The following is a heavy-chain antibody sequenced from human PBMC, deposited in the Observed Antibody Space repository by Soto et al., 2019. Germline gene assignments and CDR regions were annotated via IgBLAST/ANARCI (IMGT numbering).Heavy chain of an antibody. CDR1: GYSFTSYW. CDR3: ARHGYYDSSGYSRPFDY. CDR2: IYPGDSET. Sequence: GESLKISCKGSGYSFTSYWIGWVRQLPGKGLEWMGIIYPGDSETRYSPSFQGQVTILADWSISTAYLQWSSLKASDTAMYYCARHGYYDSSGYSRPFDYWGQGTLVTVSA. D-gene: IGHD3-22*01. J-gene: IGHJ4*02. V-gene: IGHV5-51*01.